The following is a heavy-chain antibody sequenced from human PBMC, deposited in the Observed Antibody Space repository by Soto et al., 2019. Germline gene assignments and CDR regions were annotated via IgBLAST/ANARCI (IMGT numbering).Heavy chain of an antibody. D-gene: IGHD2-15*01. Sequence: SETLSLTCTVSGGSISSSSYCWGWIRKPPGKGLEWIGSIYYSGSTYYNPSLKSRVTISVDTSKNQFSLKLSSVTAADTAVYYCARRRPRSGGSPGNFDYWGQGTLVTVSS. J-gene: IGHJ4*02. CDR1: GGSISSSSYC. V-gene: IGHV4-39*01. CDR3: ARRRPRSGGSPGNFDY. CDR2: IYYSGST.